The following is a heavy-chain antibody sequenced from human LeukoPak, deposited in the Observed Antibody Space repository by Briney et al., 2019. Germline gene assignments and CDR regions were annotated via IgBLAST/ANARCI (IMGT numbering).Heavy chain of an antibody. D-gene: IGHD2-2*01. J-gene: IGHJ3*02. Sequence: GGSLRLSCAASGFTFSSYAMSWVRQAPGKGLEWVSAISGSGGSTYYADSVKGRFTISRDNSKNTLYLQMNSLRAEDTAVYYCAKAPNLRYCSSTSCPVGEAFDIWGQGTMVIVSS. CDR3: AKAPNLRYCSSTSCPVGEAFDI. CDR1: GFTFSSYA. CDR2: ISGSGGST. V-gene: IGHV3-23*01.